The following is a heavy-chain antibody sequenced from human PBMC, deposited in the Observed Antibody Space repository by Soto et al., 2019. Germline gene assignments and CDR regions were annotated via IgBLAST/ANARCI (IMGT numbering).Heavy chain of an antibody. D-gene: IGHD3-3*01. CDR3: AKCITIFGVVMPDYYYYGMDV. Sequence: GGSLRFSCAASGFTFSSYAMSWVRQAPGKGLEWVSAISGSGGSTYYADSVKGRFTISRDNSKNTLYLQMNSLRAEDTAVYYCAKCITIFGVVMPDYYYYGMDVWGQGPTVTVSS. CDR2: ISGSGGST. J-gene: IGHJ6*02. V-gene: IGHV3-23*01. CDR1: GFTFSSYA.